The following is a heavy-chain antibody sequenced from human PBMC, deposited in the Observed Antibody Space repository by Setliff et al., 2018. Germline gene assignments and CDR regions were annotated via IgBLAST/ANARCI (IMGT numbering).Heavy chain of an antibody. CDR3: ARDPGVHSGTWCLDS. CDR1: GDSFSDYY. CDR2: VSFFGSA. D-gene: IGHD2-8*01. J-gene: IGHJ4*02. Sequence: TSETLSLTCAVYGDSFSDYYWSWIRQSPGKGLEWIGSVSFFGSAYYNPSLQSRGAISLDTSRNQFSLELSSVTAADTAVYYCARDPGVHSGTWCLDSWGQGTQVTVSS. V-gene: IGHV4-34*01.